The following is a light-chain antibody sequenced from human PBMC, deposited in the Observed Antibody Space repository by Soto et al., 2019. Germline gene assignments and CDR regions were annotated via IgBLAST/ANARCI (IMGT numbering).Light chain of an antibody. CDR3: TSYTSSGPWV. Sequence: QSALTQPASVSGSPGQSITISCTGTSGDVGGYNYVSWYQLDPGKAPKLIIYEVNNRPSGVSNLFSGSKSGNTASLTISGLQAEDEADYYCTSYTSSGPWVFGGGTKLTVL. CDR2: EVN. V-gene: IGLV2-14*01. J-gene: IGLJ3*02. CDR1: SGDVGGYNY.